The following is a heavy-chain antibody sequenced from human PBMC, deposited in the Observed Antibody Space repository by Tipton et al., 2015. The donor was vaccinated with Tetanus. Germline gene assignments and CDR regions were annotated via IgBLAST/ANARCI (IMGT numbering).Heavy chain of an antibody. CDR2: IKEDGSEM. CDR3: ARLRVYCSTACYSREDY. CDR1: GFTFSGYW. Sequence: SLRLSCAASGFTFSGYWMSWVRQAPGKGLEWVANIKEDGSEMYYADSVKGRFTISRDNARNSLSVHMNSLTAEDTAVYYCARLRVYCSTACYSREDYWGQGTLVTVSS. D-gene: IGHD2/OR15-2a*01. J-gene: IGHJ4*02. V-gene: IGHV3-7*01.